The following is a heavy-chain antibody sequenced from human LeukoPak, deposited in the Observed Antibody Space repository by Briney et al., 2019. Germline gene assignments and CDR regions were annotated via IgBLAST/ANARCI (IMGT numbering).Heavy chain of an antibody. V-gene: IGHV4-39*01. CDR1: GGSISSSSYY. J-gene: IGHJ4*02. Sequence: SETLSLTCTVSGGSISSSSYYWGWIRQPPGKGLEWIGSIYYSGSTYYNPSLKSRVTISVDTSKNQFSLKLSSVTAADTAVYYCARHKISVAGTRDFDYWGQGTLVTVS. CDR3: ARHKISVAGTRDFDY. CDR2: IYYSGST. D-gene: IGHD6-19*01.